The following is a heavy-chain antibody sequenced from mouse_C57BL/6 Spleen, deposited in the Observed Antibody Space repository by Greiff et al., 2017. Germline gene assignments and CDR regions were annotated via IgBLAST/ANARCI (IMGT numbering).Heavy chain of an antibody. CDR1: GYTFTSYG. CDR3: AANWECAY. D-gene: IGHD4-1*01. CDR2: IYPRSGNT. V-gene: IGHV1-81*01. Sequence: QVHVKQSGAELARPGASVKLSCKASGYTFTSYGISWVKQRTGQGLEWIGEIYPRSGNTYYNEKFKGKATLTADKSSSTAYMELRSLTSEDSAVYFCAANWECAYWGQGTLVIVSA. J-gene: IGHJ3*01.